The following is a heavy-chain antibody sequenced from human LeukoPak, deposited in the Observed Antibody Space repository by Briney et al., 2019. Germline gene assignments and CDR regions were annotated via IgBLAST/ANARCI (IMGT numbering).Heavy chain of an antibody. CDR1: GFAFSTYA. Sequence: GGSLRLSCAASGFAFSTYAMSWVRQAPGKGLEWVSVISGSGDITYYADSVKGRFTISRDNSKNTLYLQMNSLRAEDTAVYYCARARLPDPYYFDYWGQGTLVTVSS. CDR2: ISGSGDIT. J-gene: IGHJ4*02. D-gene: IGHD2-21*02. V-gene: IGHV3-23*01. CDR3: ARARLPDPYYFDY.